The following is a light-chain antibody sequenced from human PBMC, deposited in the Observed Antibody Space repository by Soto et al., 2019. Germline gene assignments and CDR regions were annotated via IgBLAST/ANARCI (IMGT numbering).Light chain of an antibody. CDR2: ENN. V-gene: IGLV1-51*02. CDR3: GTWDSSLSAGFYV. CDR1: SSNIANNY. Sequence: QSVLTQPPSVSAAPGQKVTISCSGSSSNIANNYVSWYQQLPGTAPKLLIYENNKRPSGIPDRFSGSKSGTSATLGITGLQTGDEADYYCGTWDSSLSAGFYVFGTGTKLTVL. J-gene: IGLJ1*01.